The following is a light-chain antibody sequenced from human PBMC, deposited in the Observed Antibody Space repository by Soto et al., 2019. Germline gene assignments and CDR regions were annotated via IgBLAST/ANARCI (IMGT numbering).Light chain of an antibody. Sequence: DIQMTQSPSTLSGSVGDRVTITCRASQTISSWLAWYQQKPGKAPKLLIYKASTLKSVVPSRFSGSGSGTEFPLTISSLQPDDFATYYCQHYNSYSEAFGQGTKVELK. CDR3: QHYNSYSEA. CDR2: KAS. J-gene: IGKJ1*01. V-gene: IGKV1-5*03. CDR1: QTISSW.